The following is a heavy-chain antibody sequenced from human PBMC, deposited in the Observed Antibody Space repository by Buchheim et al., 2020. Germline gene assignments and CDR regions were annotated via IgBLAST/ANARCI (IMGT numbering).Heavy chain of an antibody. Sequence: QVQLQESGPGLVKPSETLSLTCSVSGGSISTGSLSSYYWTWIRQPPGRGLEWIGYVWYSGSTNYNPSLKSRVAISVDTSKNQFSLHLTSVTAADTAVYYCARGRSRLAPMLDYWGQGTL. CDR2: VWYSGST. CDR1: GGSISTGSLSSYY. V-gene: IGHV4-61*01. J-gene: IGHJ4*02. D-gene: IGHD2-8*01. CDR3: ARGRSRLAPMLDY.